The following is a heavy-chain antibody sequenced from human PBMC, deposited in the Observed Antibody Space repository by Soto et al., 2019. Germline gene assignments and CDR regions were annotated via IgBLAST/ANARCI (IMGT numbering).Heavy chain of an antibody. V-gene: IGHV4-34*01. J-gene: IGHJ4*02. CDR1: GGSFSGYY. CDR2: INHSGST. CDR3: ASTDYFDY. Sequence: SETLSLTCAVYGGSFSGYYWSWIRQPPGKGLEWIGEINHSGSTNYNPSLKSRVTISVDTSKNQFSLKLSSVTAADTAVYYCASTDYFDYWGQGTLVTVSS.